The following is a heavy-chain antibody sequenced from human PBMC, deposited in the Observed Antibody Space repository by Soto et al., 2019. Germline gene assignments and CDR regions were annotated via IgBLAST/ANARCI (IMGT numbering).Heavy chain of an antibody. J-gene: IGHJ4*02. CDR2: IKLDGSEK. D-gene: IGHD5-18*01. V-gene: IGHV3-7*05. Sequence: EVQLVESGGGLVQPGGSLRLSCAASGFIFSNYWMYWVRQAPGKGLEWVANIKLDGSEKYYVESVKGRFTISRDNARNSLYLQMNSLRAEDTAVYYCVRDVTGGYSFGCWGLGTLVTVSS. CDR3: VRDVTGGYSFGC. CDR1: GFIFSNYW.